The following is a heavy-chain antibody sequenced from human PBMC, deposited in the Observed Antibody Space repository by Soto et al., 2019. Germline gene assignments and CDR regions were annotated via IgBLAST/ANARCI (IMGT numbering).Heavy chain of an antibody. D-gene: IGHD6-13*01. V-gene: IGHV4-34*01. CDR3: ARGPIAAAGTESDY. CDR1: GGSFSGYY. Sequence: SETLSLTCAVYGGSFSGYYWSWIRQPPGKGLEWIGEINHSGSTNYNPSLKSRVTISVDTSKNQFSLKLSSATAADTAVYYCARGPIAAAGTESDYWGQGTLVTVSS. CDR2: INHSGST. J-gene: IGHJ4*02.